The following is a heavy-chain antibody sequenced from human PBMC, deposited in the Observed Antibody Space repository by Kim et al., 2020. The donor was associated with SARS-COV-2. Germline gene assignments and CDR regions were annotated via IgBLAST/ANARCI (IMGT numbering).Heavy chain of an antibody. CDR1: GFTFSNYG. CDR2: ISYDGSNK. J-gene: IGHJ3*02. Sequence: GGSLRLSCAASGFTFSNYGMHWVRQAPGKGLEWVAVISYDGSNKYYADSVKGRFIISRDNSKKTLYLQMNSLRAEDTAVYYCAKQRWPELGYGAFDIWG. D-gene: IGHD5-18*01. V-gene: IGHV3-30*18. CDR3: AKQRWPELGYGAFDI.